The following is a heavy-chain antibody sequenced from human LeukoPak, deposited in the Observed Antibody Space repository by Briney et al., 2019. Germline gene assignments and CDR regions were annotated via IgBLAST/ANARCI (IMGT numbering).Heavy chain of an antibody. J-gene: IGHJ4*02. CDR2: INPNSGVT. CDR1: GYTFTGYY. Sequence: GASVKVSCKASGYTFTGYYMHWVRQAPGQGLEWMGRINPNSGVTDYAQNFQGRVTMTRDTSISTAYMELSRLRSDDTAVYYCARETGYFDFDYWGQGTLVTVSS. V-gene: IGHV1-2*06. CDR3: ARETGYFDFDY. D-gene: IGHD3-9*01.